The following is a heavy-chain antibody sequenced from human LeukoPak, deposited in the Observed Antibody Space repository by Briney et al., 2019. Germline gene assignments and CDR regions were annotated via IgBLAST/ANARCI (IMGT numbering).Heavy chain of an antibody. D-gene: IGHD6-13*01. CDR1: GGSFSGYY. CDR3: AIPSASSWYLRSPRSGANWFEP. J-gene: IGHJ5*02. V-gene: IGHV4-34*01. CDR2: INHSGST. Sequence: SETLSLTCAVYGGSFSGYYWSWIRQPPGKGLEWIGEINHSGSTNYNPSLKSRVTISVDTSKNQFSLKLSSVTAADTAVYYCAIPSASSWYLRSPRSGANWFEPWGQGTLVTVPS.